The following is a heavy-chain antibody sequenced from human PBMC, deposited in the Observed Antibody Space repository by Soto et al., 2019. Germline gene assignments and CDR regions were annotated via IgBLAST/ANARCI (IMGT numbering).Heavy chain of an antibody. D-gene: IGHD4-17*01. J-gene: IGHJ6*03. CDR2: IYYSGST. CDR3: ARPDYGDPWYYYYYMEV. V-gene: IGHV4-59*08. CDR1: GGSISSYY. Sequence: SETLSLTCTVSGGSISSYYWSWIRQPPGKGLEWIGYIYYSGSTNYNPSLKSRVTISVDTSKNQFSLKLSSVTAADTAVYYCARPDYGDPWYYYYYMEVWGKGTTVTVSS.